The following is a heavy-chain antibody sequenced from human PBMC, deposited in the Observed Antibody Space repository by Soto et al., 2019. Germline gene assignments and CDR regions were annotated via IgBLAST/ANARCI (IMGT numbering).Heavy chain of an antibody. D-gene: IGHD1-26*01. CDR1: GYTFTDYY. V-gene: IGHV1-2*02. J-gene: IGHJ5*02. Sequence: GVSVKVSCKPSGYTFTDYYIHWVRQAPGQVLEWMGWINPHGGSTAYAQKFKGRVTLTRDTSASTVYMEVSSLTSEDTAMYYCARSSGGNFGIIIEGTNWFAPWGQGTLVTVSS. CDR2: INPHGGST. CDR3: ARSSGGNFGIIIEGTNWFAP.